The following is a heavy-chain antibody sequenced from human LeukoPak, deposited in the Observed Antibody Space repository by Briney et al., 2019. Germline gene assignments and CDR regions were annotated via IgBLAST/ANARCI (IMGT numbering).Heavy chain of an antibody. CDR3: ARGVLEWLFDWFDP. CDR1: GYTFTSYD. Sequence: ASVKVSCKASGYTFTSYDINWVRQATGQGLEWMGWMNPNSGNTGYAQKFQGRVAMTRNTSISTVYMELSSLRSEDTAVYYCARGVLEWLFDWFDPWGQGTLVTVSS. J-gene: IGHJ5*02. CDR2: MNPNSGNT. D-gene: IGHD3-3*01. V-gene: IGHV1-8*01.